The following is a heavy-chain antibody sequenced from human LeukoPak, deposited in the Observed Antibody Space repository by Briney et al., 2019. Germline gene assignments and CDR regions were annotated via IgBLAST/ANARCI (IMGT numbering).Heavy chain of an antibody. D-gene: IGHD7-27*01. Sequence: SEALSLTCTVSGGSVTDYYWSWIRQSPGKGLEWIGYIYYIGTSYNPSLKSRVTISADTSKNQFSLKLISVTAADTAVYYCASRKLGNDYWGQGTLVTVSS. V-gene: IGHV4-59*02. CDR2: IYYIGT. J-gene: IGHJ4*02. CDR3: ASRKLGNDY. CDR1: GGSVTDYY.